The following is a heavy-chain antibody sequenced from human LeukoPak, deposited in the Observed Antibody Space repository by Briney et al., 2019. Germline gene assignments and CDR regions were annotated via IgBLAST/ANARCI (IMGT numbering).Heavy chain of an antibody. D-gene: IGHD4-17*01. CDR3: ARDGVRGFTATTPFDY. V-gene: IGHV3-21*01. CDR2: ISSSSNNI. CDR1: GITFSSYS. Sequence: GGSLRLSCAAPGITFSSYSMNWVRQAPGKGLEWVSSISSSSNNIYYADSVKGRFTISRDNAKNSLSLQMNSLRVEDTAVYYCARDGVRGFTATTPFDYWGPGTLVTVSS. J-gene: IGHJ4*02.